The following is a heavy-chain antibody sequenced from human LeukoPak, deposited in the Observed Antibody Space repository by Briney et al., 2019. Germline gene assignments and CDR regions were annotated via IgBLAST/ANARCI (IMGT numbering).Heavy chain of an antibody. J-gene: IGHJ4*02. CDR2: INWNGGST. Sequence: GGSLRLSCAASGFTFDDYGMSWVRQAPGKGLEWVAGINWNGGSTGYADSVKGRFTVSRDNAKTSLYLRAEDTALYYCARSSGVLNYFDYWGQGTLVTVSS. CDR1: GFTFDDYG. D-gene: IGHD1-26*01. CDR3: ARSSGVLNYFDY. V-gene: IGHV3-20*04.